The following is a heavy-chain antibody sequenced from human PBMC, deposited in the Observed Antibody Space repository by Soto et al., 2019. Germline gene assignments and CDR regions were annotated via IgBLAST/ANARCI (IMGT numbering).Heavy chain of an antibody. Sequence: EVQLLESGGGLVQPGGSLRLSCAASGFTFSSYAMSWVRQAPGKGLEWVSAISGSGGSTYYADSVKGRFTISRDNSKNQLYLQMNSLRAEDTAVYYCAKASILFYEYSSSRYYFDYWGQGTLVTVSS. CDR1: GFTFSSYA. J-gene: IGHJ4*02. CDR3: AKASILFYEYSSSRYYFDY. V-gene: IGHV3-23*01. CDR2: ISGSGGST. D-gene: IGHD6-6*01.